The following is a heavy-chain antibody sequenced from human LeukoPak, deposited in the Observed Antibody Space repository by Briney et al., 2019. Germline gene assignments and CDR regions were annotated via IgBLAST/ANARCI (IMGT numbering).Heavy chain of an antibody. D-gene: IGHD5-18*01. V-gene: IGHV3-7*01. CDR3: ARDSNGGYHPN. J-gene: IGHJ4*02. CDR2: INPDGSEK. CDR1: GFTFSSYA. Sequence: PGGSLRLSCAASGFTFSSYAMSWVRQAPGKGLEWVANINPDGSEKFYVDSLKGRFTISRDNADNSLYLQVNSLRDDDTAVYYCARDSNGGYHPNWGQGTLVTVSS.